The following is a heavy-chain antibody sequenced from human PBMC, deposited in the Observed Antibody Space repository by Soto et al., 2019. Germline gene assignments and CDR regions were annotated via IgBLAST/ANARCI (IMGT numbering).Heavy chain of an antibody. V-gene: IGHV3-23*01. Sequence: GGSLRLSCAASGFTFSSYVMTWVRQFPGKGLEWVSGISGSGGRTYFADSVKGRFTISRDDSKNTMCLHMSNLRVEDTAIYYCTPPLDILAQYGSTLGGRGTLVTVSS. CDR2: ISGSGGRT. D-gene: IGHD3-9*01. CDR1: GFTFSSYV. J-gene: IGHJ4*02. CDR3: TPPLDILAQYGSTL.